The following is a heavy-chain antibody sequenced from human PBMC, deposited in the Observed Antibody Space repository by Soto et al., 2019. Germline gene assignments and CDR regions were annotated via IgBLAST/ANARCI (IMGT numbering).Heavy chain of an antibody. Sequence: ASLEVSCKSSGYTFTSYYMHWVRQAPGQGLEWMGIINPSGGSTSYAQKFQGRVTMTRDTSTSTVYMELSSLRSEDTAVYYCARVRRSSGYYYGYWGQGTQVTVSS. CDR2: INPSGGST. CDR3: ARVRRSSGYYYGY. J-gene: IGHJ4*02. CDR1: GYTFTSYY. V-gene: IGHV1-46*01. D-gene: IGHD3-22*01.